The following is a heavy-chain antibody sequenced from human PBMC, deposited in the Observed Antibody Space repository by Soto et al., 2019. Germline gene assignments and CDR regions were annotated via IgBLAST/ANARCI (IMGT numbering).Heavy chain of an antibody. CDR3: ARRVYGSGNNFDY. Sequence: QVQLVESGGGVVQPGMSLRLSCAASGFTFSSYGMHWVRQAPGKGLEWVAVIWYDGTNKHYADSVQGRFTISRDNSQNILYLQMNSLRAEDTAGYYCARRVYGSGNNFDYWGQGTLVTVSS. J-gene: IGHJ4*02. CDR2: IWYDGTNK. V-gene: IGHV3-33*01. CDR1: GFTFSSYG. D-gene: IGHD3-10*01.